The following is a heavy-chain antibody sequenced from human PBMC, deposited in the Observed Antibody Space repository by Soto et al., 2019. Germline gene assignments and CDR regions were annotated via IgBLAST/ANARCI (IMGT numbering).Heavy chain of an antibody. J-gene: IGHJ6*02. Sequence: VQLLESGGGLVQPGGSLRLSCAASGFTFSSYAMSWVRQAPGKGLEWVSAISGSGGSTYYADSVKGRFTISRDNSKNTLYLQMNSLRAEDTAVYYCAKPHSDCGGDCYSGYYYGMDVWGQGTTVTVSS. CDR2: ISGSGGST. CDR3: AKPHSDCGGDCYSGYYYGMDV. D-gene: IGHD2-21*02. CDR1: GFTFSSYA. V-gene: IGHV3-23*01.